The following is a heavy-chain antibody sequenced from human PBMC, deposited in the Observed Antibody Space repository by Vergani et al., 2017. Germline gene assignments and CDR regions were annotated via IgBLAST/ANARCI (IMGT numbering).Heavy chain of an antibody. J-gene: IGHJ6*03. CDR1: GGSISSGHYY. CDR3: ARQKDYYMDV. CDR2: IYYSGTT. Sequence: QVQLQESGPGLVKPSQTLSLTCTVSGGSISSGHYYWSWIRRPPGKGLDWIGYIYYSGTTYYNPSLESRLTISLDTSENHLSLKLTSVTAADTAVYYCARQKDYYMDVWGKGATVTVS. V-gene: IGHV4-30-4*01.